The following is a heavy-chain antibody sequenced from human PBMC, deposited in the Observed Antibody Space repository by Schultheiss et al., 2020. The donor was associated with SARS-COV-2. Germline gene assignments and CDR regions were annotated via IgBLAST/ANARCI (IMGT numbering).Heavy chain of an antibody. V-gene: IGHV3-33*01. Sequence: GESLKISCAASGFTFSSYGMHWVRQAPGKGLEWVAVIWYDGSNKYYADSVKGRFTISRDNSKNTLYLQMNSLRAEDTAVYYCAREGIMITFGGVIRYFDYWGQGTLVTVSS. CDR3: AREGIMITFGGVIRYFDY. CDR2: IWYDGSNK. J-gene: IGHJ4*02. D-gene: IGHD3-16*01. CDR1: GFTFSSYG.